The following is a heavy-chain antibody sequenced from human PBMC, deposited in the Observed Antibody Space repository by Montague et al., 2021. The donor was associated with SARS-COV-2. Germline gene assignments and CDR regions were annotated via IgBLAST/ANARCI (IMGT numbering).Heavy chain of an antibody. D-gene: IGHD3-10*01. CDR2: ISTSAYTT. Sequence: SLRLSCAASGFTFSNYAMNWVRQAPGKGPEWISCISTSAYTTSYAGSVKGRFTISRDNAKNSLYLQMNSLRAEDTAVYYCTRDSRSSVGDGLDIWGQGTKVTVSS. V-gene: IGHV3-48*03. J-gene: IGHJ3*02. CDR3: TRDSRSSVGDGLDI. CDR1: GFTFSNYA.